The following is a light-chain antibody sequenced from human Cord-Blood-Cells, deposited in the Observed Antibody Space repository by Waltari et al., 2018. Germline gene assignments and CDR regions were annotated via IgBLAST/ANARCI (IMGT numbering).Light chain of an antibody. J-gene: IGKJ5*01. CDR2: AAS. CDR1: QSISSY. V-gene: IGKV1-39*01. Sequence: DIQMTQSPSSLSASVGDRVTITCRASQSISSYLNWYQQKPGKAPKLLIYAASSLQSGVPSRFSGSGSGTDFTRTISSLQPEDFATYYCQQSYSTPSITFGQGTRLEIK. CDR3: QQSYSTPSIT.